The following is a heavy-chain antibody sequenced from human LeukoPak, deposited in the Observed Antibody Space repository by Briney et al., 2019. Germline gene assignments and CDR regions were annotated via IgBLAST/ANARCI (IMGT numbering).Heavy chain of an antibody. CDR3: AKDSNRAAPIDY. Sequence: PGGSLRLSCAASGFTFSSYSMNWVRQAPGKGLEWVAFIRYDGSNKYYADSVKGRFTISRDNSKNTLYLQMNSLRAEGTAVYYCAKDSNRAAPIDYWGQGTLVTVSS. D-gene: IGHD6-6*01. J-gene: IGHJ4*02. V-gene: IGHV3-30*02. CDR2: IRYDGSNK. CDR1: GFTFSSYS.